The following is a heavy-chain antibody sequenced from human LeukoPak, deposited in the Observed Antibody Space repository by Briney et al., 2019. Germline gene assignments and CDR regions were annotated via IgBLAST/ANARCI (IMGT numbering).Heavy chain of an antibody. V-gene: IGHV1-69*13. CDR1: GGTFSSYA. CDR3: ASSSCYDSSGYPPGSAFDI. Sequence: GASVKVSCKASGGTFSSYAISWVRQAPGQGLEWMGGIIPIFGTANYAQKFQGRVTITADESTSTAYMELSSLRSEDTAVYYCASSSCYDSSGYPPGSAFDIWGQGTMVTVSS. D-gene: IGHD3-22*01. J-gene: IGHJ3*02. CDR2: IIPIFGTA.